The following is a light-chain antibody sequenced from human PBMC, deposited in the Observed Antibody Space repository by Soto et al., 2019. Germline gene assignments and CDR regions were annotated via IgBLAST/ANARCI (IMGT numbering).Light chain of an antibody. CDR3: QQYVTSPWT. CDR1: QTVSGRY. Sequence: EIVLTQSPGTLSLSPGEGATLSCRASQTVSGRYLAWFQQKPGQAPRLLIYGASSRATGIPDRFSGSGSGTDFTLTISRLEPEDFAVYYCQQYVTSPWTLGQGTKVEVK. V-gene: IGKV3-20*01. J-gene: IGKJ1*01. CDR2: GAS.